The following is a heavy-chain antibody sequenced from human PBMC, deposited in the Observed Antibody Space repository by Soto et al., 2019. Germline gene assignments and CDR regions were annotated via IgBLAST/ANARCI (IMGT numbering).Heavy chain of an antibody. J-gene: IGHJ4*02. CDR3: ARDLGLLKSLFDY. Sequence: GGSLRLSCLASGFSFNRFNMNWIRRAPGRGLEWVASISVSSDNTYYGDSVQGRFTISRDNSTRSVFLDLSSLRVEDTAVYYCARDLGLLKSLFDYWGQGTLVTVSS. D-gene: IGHD3-16*01. CDR1: GFSFNRFN. V-gene: IGHV3-21*01. CDR2: ISVSSDNT.